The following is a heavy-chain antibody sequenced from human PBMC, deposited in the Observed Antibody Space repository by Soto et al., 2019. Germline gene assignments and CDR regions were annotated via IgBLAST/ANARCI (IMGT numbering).Heavy chain of an antibody. Sequence: ASVKVSCKASGYTFTNYDINWVRQATGQGLGWMGWMNPNSGNTGHAQKFQGRVTMTRNTSISTVYMELSSLRSEDTAVYYCARGVFSGHVWGQGTTVTVSS. J-gene: IGHJ6*02. V-gene: IGHV1-8*01. CDR1: GYTFTNYD. CDR3: ARGVFSGHV. CDR2: MNPNSGNT.